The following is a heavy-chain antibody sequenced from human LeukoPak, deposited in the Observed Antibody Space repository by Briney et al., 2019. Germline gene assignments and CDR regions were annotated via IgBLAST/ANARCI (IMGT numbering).Heavy chain of an antibody. Sequence: PGGSLRLSCAASGFTFSSYTMSWVRQAPGKGLEWVSAISGSGGSTYYADSVKGRFTISRDNSKNTLYLQMNSLRADDAAMYYCARDSRALPSWGQGTLVTVSS. CDR1: GFTFSSYT. V-gene: IGHV3-23*01. J-gene: IGHJ4*02. CDR2: ISGSGGST. CDR3: ARDSRALPS.